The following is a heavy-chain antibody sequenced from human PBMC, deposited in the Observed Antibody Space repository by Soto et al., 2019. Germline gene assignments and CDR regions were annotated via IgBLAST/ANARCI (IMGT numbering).Heavy chain of an antibody. CDR3: ARGWGSGVYGDYARD. CDR1: GFTFSTYA. J-gene: IGHJ4*02. V-gene: IGHV3-23*01. D-gene: IGHD4-17*01. Sequence: EVHLLDSGGGLVQPGGSLRLSCEASGFTFSTYAMNWVRQAPGKWLEWVSGISGSGASIYYADSVRGRFTISRDNSRNTRYLQLNRLRAEDTATYYCARGWGSGVYGDYARDGGQGSLVTVSS. CDR2: ISGSGASI.